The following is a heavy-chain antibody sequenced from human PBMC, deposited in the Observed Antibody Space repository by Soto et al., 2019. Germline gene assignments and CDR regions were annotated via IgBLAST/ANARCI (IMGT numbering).Heavy chain of an antibody. CDR3: TTDSRTTLPEIRFDY. Sequence: EVQLVESGGGLVXPGGSLXLSCAASGXXXXXXWINXVRQVPGKGLEWVGRVKSKTDGGASDYAAPVKGRLAVSRDVSKNIVYLQMKSLKIEDTGVYYCTTDSRTTLPEIRFDYWGHGTQVTVSS. CDR1: GXXXXXXW. D-gene: IGHD1-26*01. CDR2: VKSKTDGGAS. J-gene: IGHJ4*01. V-gene: IGHV3-15*07.